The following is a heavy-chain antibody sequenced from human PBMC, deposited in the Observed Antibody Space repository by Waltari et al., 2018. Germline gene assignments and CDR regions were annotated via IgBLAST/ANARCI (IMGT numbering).Heavy chain of an antibody. J-gene: IGHJ6*02. CDR1: GGTFSSYA. CDR3: AREAYSSSSGPYGMDV. Sequence: QVQLVQSGAEVKKPGSSVKVSCKASGGTFSSYAISWVRQAPGQGLEWMGGSIPILGTANYAQKFQGRVTITADESTSTAYMELSSLRSEDTAVYYCAREAYSSSSGPYGMDVWGQGTTVTVSS. D-gene: IGHD6-6*01. CDR2: SIPILGTA. V-gene: IGHV1-69*13.